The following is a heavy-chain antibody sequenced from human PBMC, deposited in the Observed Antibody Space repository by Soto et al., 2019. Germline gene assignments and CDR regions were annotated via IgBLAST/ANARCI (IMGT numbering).Heavy chain of an antibody. CDR2: IIPIFGTE. D-gene: IGHD3-3*01. CDR3: ARERITIFGVVNDASDI. Sequence: SVTVSCKASLSTFSSYAISSVRQPPGRGLEWMGGIIPIFGTENYAQKFQDRVTTTANESSSTAYMELSNLRSEDTAVNYCARERITIFGVVNDASDIWGQGTMVTVSS. V-gene: IGHV1-69*13. J-gene: IGHJ3*02. CDR1: LSTFSSYA.